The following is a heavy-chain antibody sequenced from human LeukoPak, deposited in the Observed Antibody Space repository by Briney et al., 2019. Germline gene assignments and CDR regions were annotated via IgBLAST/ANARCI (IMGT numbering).Heavy chain of an antibody. J-gene: IGHJ4*02. CDR2: IYYTGNT. V-gene: IGHV4-59*08. Sequence: SETLSLTCTVSGGSISSYYWSWIWQPPGKGLEWIGYIYYTGNTNYNPSLKSRVTISVDTSKNQFSLNLSSVTAADTAIYYCARLGGATSPFGYWGQGTLVTVSS. D-gene: IGHD1-26*01. CDR1: GGSISSYY. CDR3: ARLGGATSPFGY.